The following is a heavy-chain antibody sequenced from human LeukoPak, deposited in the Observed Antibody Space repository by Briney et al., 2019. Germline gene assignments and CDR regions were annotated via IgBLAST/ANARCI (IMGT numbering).Heavy chain of an antibody. CDR2: ISGSGGST. V-gene: IGHV3-23*01. Sequence: GGSLRLSCAASGFTFSNYDMSWLRQAPGKGLEGXXXISGSGGSTYYADSVRGRFTISRDNAENSLYLHMKSLRADDTDVYCCAKDEETVAGLNGFDLWGRGTLVTVSS. J-gene: IGHJ4*02. D-gene: IGHD6-19*01. CDR1: GFTFSNYD. CDR3: AKDEETVAGLNGFDL.